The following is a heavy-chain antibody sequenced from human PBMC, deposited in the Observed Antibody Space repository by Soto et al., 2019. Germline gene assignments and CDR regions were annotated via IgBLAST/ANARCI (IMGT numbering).Heavy chain of an antibody. CDR2: INHSGST. J-gene: IGHJ6*03. Sequence: QVQLQQWGAGLLKPSETLSLTCAVYGGSFSGYYWSWIRQPPGKGLEWIGEINHSGSTNYNPSLKSRVTISLDTCKNQFSRKLSYVTAADTAVYYCARGREVGGSGYSSSWYRYYYYYMDVWGKGTTVTVFS. V-gene: IGHV4-34*01. D-gene: IGHD6-13*01. CDR1: GGSFSGYY. CDR3: ARGREVGGSGYSSSWYRYYYYYMDV.